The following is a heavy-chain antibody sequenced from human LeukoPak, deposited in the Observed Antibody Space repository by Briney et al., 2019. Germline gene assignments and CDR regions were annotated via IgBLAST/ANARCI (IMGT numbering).Heavy chain of an antibody. CDR2: IYTSGST. V-gene: IGHV4-61*02. J-gene: IGHJ5*02. Sequence: SETLSLTCTVSGGSISSGSYYWSWIRQPAGKGLEWIGRIYTSGSTNYNPSLKSRVTISVDTSKNQFSLRLSSVTAADTAVYYCARAWYYDFWSGYPSQFDPWGQGTLVTVSS. CDR3: ARAWYYDFWSGYPSQFDP. D-gene: IGHD3-3*01. CDR1: GGSISSGSYY.